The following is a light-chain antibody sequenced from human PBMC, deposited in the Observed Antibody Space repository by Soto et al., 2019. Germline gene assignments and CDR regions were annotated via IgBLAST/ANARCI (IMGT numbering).Light chain of an antibody. CDR1: QGIRND. V-gene: IGKV1-6*01. Sequence: AIQMTQSPSSLSASVLYRVTITCLASQGIRNDLDWFQQKPGKAPKLLIYAASNLQSGVPARFSGSGSGTDFTLTISSLQPEDFATYYCLQKYFYPFTFGPGTKVDIK. J-gene: IGKJ3*01. CDR3: LQKYFYPFT. CDR2: AAS.